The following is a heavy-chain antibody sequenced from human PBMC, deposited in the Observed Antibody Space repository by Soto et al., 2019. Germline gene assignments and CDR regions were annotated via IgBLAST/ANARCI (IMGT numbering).Heavy chain of an antibody. CDR2: IYWDDDK. V-gene: IGHV2-5*02. CDR1: GFSLSTSGVG. D-gene: IGHD6-19*01. Sequence: QITLKESGPTLVKPTQTLTLTCTFSGFSLSTSGVGVGWIRQPPGKAMEWLALIYWDDDKRYSPSLKSRLTITKDTSKNHVVLTITNMYPGDTATYYCAHTGEGSGWTGDYYYGMDVWGQGTTVTVSS. J-gene: IGHJ6*02. CDR3: AHTGEGSGWTGDYYYGMDV.